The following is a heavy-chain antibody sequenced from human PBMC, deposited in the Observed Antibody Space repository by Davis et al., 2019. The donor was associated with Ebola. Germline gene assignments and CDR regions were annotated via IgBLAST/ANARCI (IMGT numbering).Heavy chain of an antibody. V-gene: IGHV4-61*02. D-gene: IGHD2-2*01. J-gene: IGHJ6*02. CDR3: ARDGPYCSSTSCPGKYGMDV. CDR1: GGSISSGGYS. CDR2: IYTSGST. Sequence: PSETLSLTCTVSGGSISSGGYSWSWIRQPAGKGLEWIGRIYTSGSTNYNPSLKSRVTMSVDTSKNQFSLKLGSVTAADTAVYYCARDGPYCSSTSCPGKYGMDVWGQGTTVTVSS.